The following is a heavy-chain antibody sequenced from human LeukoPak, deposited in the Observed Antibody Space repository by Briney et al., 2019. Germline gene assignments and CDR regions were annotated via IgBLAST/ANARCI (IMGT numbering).Heavy chain of an antibody. V-gene: IGHV3-23*01. D-gene: IGHD3-10*01. J-gene: IGHJ4*02. CDR1: GFTFSSYG. Sequence: GGSLRLSCAASGFTFSSYGMHWVRQAPGKGLEWVSNISGSGGSTYYADSVKGRFTISRDNSKNTLYLQMNSLRAEDTAIYYCAKVHRAYDYDSGSYYDSGFDYWGQGTLVTVSS. CDR2: ISGSGGST. CDR3: AKVHRAYDYDSGSYYDSGFDY.